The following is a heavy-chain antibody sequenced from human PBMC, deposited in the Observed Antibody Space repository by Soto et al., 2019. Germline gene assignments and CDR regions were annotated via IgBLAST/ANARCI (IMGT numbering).Heavy chain of an antibody. J-gene: IGHJ4*02. V-gene: IGHV3-9*01. CDR2: ISWNSGSI. D-gene: IGHD5-12*01. CDR3: AKDKRAGGYSTAPLDY. CDR1: GFTFDDYA. Sequence: EVQLVESGGGLVQPGRSLRLSCAASGFTFDDYAMHWVRQAPGKGLEWVSGISWNSGSIGYADSVKGRFTISRDNAKNXLYLQMNSLRAEDTALYYCAKDKRAGGYSTAPLDYWGQGTLVTVSS.